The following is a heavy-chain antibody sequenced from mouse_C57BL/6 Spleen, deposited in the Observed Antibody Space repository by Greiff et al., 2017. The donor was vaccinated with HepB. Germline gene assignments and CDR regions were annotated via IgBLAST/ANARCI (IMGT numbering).Heavy chain of an antibody. Sequence: VQLQQSGPELVKPGASVKISCKASGYTFTDYYINWVKQRPGQGLEWIGWIFPGSGSTYYNEKFKGKATLTVDNSSSTAYMLLSSLTSEDSAVYFCARSGYYGSSRYAMDYWGQGTSVTVSS. CDR1: GYTFTDYY. J-gene: IGHJ4*01. V-gene: IGHV1-75*01. CDR3: ARSGYYGSSRYAMDY. CDR2: IFPGSGST. D-gene: IGHD1-1*01.